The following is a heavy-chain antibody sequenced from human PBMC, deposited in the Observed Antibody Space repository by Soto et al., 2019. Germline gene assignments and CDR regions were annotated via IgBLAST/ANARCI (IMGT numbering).Heavy chain of an antibody. CDR3: ARETYYDFWSGYYTGYYGMDV. J-gene: IGHJ6*02. CDR1: GFTFSDYY. D-gene: IGHD3-3*01. CDR2: ISSSGSTI. V-gene: IGHV3-11*04. Sequence: PGGSLRLSCAASGFTFSDYYMSWIRQAPGKGLEWVSYISSSGSTIYYADSVKGRFTISRDNAKNSLYLQMNSLRAEDTAVYYCARETYYDFWSGYYTGYYGMDVWGQGTTVTVSS.